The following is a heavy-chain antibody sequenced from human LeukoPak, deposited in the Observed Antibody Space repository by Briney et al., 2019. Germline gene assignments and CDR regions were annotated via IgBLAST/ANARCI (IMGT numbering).Heavy chain of an antibody. D-gene: IGHD5-18*01. J-gene: IGHJ4*02. CDR3: AKFRVGYNYGIHFDY. CDR2: ITASGHST. V-gene: IGHV3-23*01. Sequence: GGSLRLSCAASGFTFGTYAMTWVRQAPGRGLEWVSAITASGHSTYYADSVKGRFTISRDNSKNTLFLQMNSLRADDTAIYYCAKFRVGYNYGIHFDYWGQGTLVTISS. CDR1: GFTFGTYA.